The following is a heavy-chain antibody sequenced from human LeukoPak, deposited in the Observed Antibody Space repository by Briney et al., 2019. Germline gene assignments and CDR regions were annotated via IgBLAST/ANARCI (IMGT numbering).Heavy chain of an antibody. CDR1: RFTFSTYS. CDR2: ISSSGTYI. CDR3: ARALTVAGTDWYFDL. V-gene: IGHV3-21*01. J-gene: IGHJ2*01. D-gene: IGHD6-19*01. Sequence: GGSLRLSCAVSRFTFSTYSMNWVRQAPGKGLEWVSSISSSGTYIYSTDSVKGRFTISRDNAKNSLYLQMNSLRAEDTAVYYCARALTVAGTDWYFDLWGRGTLVTVSS.